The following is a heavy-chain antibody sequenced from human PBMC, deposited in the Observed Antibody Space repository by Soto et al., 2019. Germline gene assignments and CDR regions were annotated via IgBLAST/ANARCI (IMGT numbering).Heavy chain of an antibody. CDR1: GFTFSDSW. CDR3: ASLGRHG. V-gene: IGHV3-7*01. CDR2: IKQDGSEK. Sequence: EVQLVESGGGLVQPGGSLRLSCAASGFTFSDSWMDWVRQAPGKGPEWVANIKQDGSEKNYVDSVKGRFIISRDNAKNSLYHQMNSLRDEDTAVYYCASLGRHGWGQGTTVTVSS. J-gene: IGHJ6*02. D-gene: IGHD3-16*01.